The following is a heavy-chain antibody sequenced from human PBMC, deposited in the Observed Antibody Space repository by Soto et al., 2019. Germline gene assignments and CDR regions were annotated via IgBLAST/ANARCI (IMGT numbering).Heavy chain of an antibody. Sequence: GGSLRLSCAASGFIFSSYAMSWVRQGPGKGLEWVSGISGSGGTTYYADSVRGRFIISRDNSKNTLYVQMNSLRAEDSAIYYCAKRFAYSSGLDGFDIWGEGTMVTVSS. CDR2: ISGSGGTT. J-gene: IGHJ3*02. CDR1: GFIFSSYA. CDR3: AKRFAYSSGLDGFDI. D-gene: IGHD6-19*01. V-gene: IGHV3-23*01.